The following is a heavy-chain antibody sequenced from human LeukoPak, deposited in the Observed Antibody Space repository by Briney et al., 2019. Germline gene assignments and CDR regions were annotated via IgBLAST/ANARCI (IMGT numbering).Heavy chain of an antibody. D-gene: IGHD5-24*01. V-gene: IGHV4-34*01. CDR1: GGSFSGYY. J-gene: IGHJ5*02. Sequence: SETLSLTCAVYGGSFSGYYWSWIRQPAGKGLEWIGEIHHSGSTNYNPSLKSRVTISVDTSKNQFSLKLSSVTAADTAVYYCARGDGYNSRRFDPWGQGTLVTVSS. CDR2: IHHSGST. CDR3: ARGDGYNSRRFDP.